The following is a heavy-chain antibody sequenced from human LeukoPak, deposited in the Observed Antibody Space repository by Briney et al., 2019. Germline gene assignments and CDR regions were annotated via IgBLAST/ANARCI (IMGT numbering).Heavy chain of an antibody. CDR1: GFSFSSYA. CDR3: AKERGYSGYDYGSDAFDI. J-gene: IGHJ3*02. CDR2: ISSSGGRT. D-gene: IGHD5-12*01. Sequence: GGSLRLSCAASGFSFSSYAMSWVRQAPGKGLEWVLSISSSGGRTYYADSMKGRFTISRDNSKNTLYLQMNSLRAEDTAVYYCAKERGYSGYDYGSDAFDIWGQGTMVTVSS. V-gene: IGHV3-23*01.